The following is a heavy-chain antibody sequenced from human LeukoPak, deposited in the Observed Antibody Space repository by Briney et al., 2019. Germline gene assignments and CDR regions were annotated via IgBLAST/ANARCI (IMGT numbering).Heavy chain of an antibody. Sequence: PGGSLRLSCAASGFTFSSYAMHWARQAPGKGLEWVAVISYDGSNKYYADSVKGRFTISRDNSKNTLYLQMNSLRAEDTAVYYCARDRESGWIKAFDYWGQGTLVTVSS. CDR1: GFTFSSYA. CDR3: ARDRESGWIKAFDY. D-gene: IGHD2-2*03. CDR2: ISYDGSNK. J-gene: IGHJ4*02. V-gene: IGHV3-30*04.